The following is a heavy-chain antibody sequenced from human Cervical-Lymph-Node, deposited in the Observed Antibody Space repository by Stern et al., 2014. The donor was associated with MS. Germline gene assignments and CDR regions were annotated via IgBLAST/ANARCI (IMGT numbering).Heavy chain of an antibody. CDR2: TNPLFGTT. V-gene: IGHV1-69*01. Sequence: QVQLVESGAEVKKPGSSVTVSCKASGGTFSNYAITWFRQAPGRGLEWMGDTNPLFGTTNYAQKFQDRVTMTAHESTATAYMELSGLRSEDTAVYYCAGDRHSSGFDHWGQGTLVTVSS. D-gene: IGHD3-22*01. CDR1: GGTFSNYA. J-gene: IGHJ4*02. CDR3: AGDRHSSGFDH.